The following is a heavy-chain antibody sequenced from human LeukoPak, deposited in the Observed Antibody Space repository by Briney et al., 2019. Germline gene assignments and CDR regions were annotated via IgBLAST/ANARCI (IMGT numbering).Heavy chain of an antibody. J-gene: IGHJ6*03. V-gene: IGHV3-23*01. CDR1: GFSFSNYA. Sequence: GGSLRHSCLASGFSFSNYAMSWGRQAPGKGLEWVSNAGSSSRLYGDSVKGRFSVSRDNSKNTLYLQMNSLRADDTAVYYCAKQRGALRDNYYMYVWGKASTVTVSS. CDR3: AKQRGALRDNYYMYV. D-gene: IGHD5-24*01. CDR2: AGSSSR.